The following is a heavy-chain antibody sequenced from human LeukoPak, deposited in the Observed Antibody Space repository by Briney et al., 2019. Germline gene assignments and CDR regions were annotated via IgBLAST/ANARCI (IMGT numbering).Heavy chain of an antibody. CDR2: ISGSGGST. J-gene: IGHJ4*02. CDR3: AKVSHSWSGYFDY. D-gene: IGHD3-3*02. V-gene: IGHV3-23*01. CDR1: GFSFSSYA. Sequence: GGSLRLSCAASGFSFSSYAMSWVRQAPGKGLEWVSRISGSGGSTYYADSVRGRFTISRDISKSTLYLQMNSLRAEDTAVYYCAKVSHSWSGYFDYWGQGTLVTVSS.